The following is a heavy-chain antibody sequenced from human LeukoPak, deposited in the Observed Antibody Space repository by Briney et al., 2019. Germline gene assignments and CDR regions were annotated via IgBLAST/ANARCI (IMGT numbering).Heavy chain of an antibody. J-gene: IGHJ4*02. CDR3: ARDGYYYGSGTPYYFDY. D-gene: IGHD3-10*01. CDR2: IYHSGST. Sequence: PSETLSLTCTVSGGSISSYHWNWIRQPPGKGLEWIGSIYHSGSTYYNPSLKSRVTISVDTSKNQFSLKLSSVTAADTAMYYCARDGYYYGSGTPYYFDYWGQGTLVTVSS. CDR1: GGSISSYH. V-gene: IGHV4-38-2*02.